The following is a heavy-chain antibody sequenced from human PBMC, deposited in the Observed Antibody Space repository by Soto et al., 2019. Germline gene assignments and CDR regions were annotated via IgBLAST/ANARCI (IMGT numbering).Heavy chain of an antibody. D-gene: IGHD3-3*01. CDR2: IIPIFGTA. CDR3: GFWKGDSARGYYYYGMDV. J-gene: IGHJ6*02. CDR1: GGTFSSYA. Sequence: SVKVSCKASGGTFSSYAISWVRQAPGQGLEWMGGIIPIFGTANYAQKFQGRVTITADESTSTAYMELSSLRSEDTAVYYCGFWKGDSARGYYYYGMDVWGQGTTVTVSS. V-gene: IGHV1-69*13.